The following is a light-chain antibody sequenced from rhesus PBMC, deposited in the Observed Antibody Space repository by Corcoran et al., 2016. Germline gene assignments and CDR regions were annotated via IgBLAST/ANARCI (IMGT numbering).Light chain of an antibody. Sequence: ETVVTQSPATLSLSPGERATLSCRASQNVGSALAWLQQKPGQAPRPRTFGASSRATGVPARFRGRGFGTDFHLTISSLEPEVVGVYYCQQSSNLFTFGPGTKLDV. CDR3: QQSSNLFT. CDR2: GAS. CDR1: QNVGSA. J-gene: IGKJ3*01. V-gene: IGKV3-24*04.